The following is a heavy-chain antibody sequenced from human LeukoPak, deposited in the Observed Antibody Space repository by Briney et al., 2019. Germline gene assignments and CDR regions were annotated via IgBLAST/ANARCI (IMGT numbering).Heavy chain of an antibody. Sequence: ASVKVSCKASGYTFTGYYMHWVRQAPGQGLEWMGWINPNSGGTNYAQKFQGRVTMTRDTSISTAYMELSRLRSDDTAVYYCAGRVTQYYDFWSGYGAFDIWGQGTMVTVSS. V-gene: IGHV1-2*02. CDR2: INPNSGGT. CDR1: GYTFTGYY. J-gene: IGHJ3*02. D-gene: IGHD3-3*01. CDR3: AGRVTQYYDFWSGYGAFDI.